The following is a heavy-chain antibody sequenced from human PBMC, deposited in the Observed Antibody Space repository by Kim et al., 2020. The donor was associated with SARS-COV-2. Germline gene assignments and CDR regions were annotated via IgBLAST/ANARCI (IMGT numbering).Heavy chain of an antibody. J-gene: IGHJ5*02. CDR3: TRNPIAVPGTSFSTQFDP. CDR2: INPYGGTT. V-gene: IGHV1-46*01. CDR1: GYTFTTYY. D-gene: IGHD6-19*01. Sequence: ASVKVSCKASGYTFTTYYIHWVRQAPGQGLEWMGDINPYGGTTTYSQKFQGRVTMTRDTSASTVYMELSSLRSEATAVYYCTRNPIAVPGTSFSTQFDPWGQGTLVIVSS.